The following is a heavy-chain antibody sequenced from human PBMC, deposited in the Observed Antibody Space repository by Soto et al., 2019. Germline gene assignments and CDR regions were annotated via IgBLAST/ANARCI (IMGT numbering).Heavy chain of an antibody. J-gene: IGHJ5*02. Sequence: PSETLSLTCTVSGGSISSYYWSWIRQPPGKGLEWIGYIYYSGSTNYNPSLKSRVTISVDTSKNQFSLKLSSVTAADTAVYYCAREANYYDRSGYAMIWFDPWGQGTLVTVSS. CDR1: GGSISSYY. CDR3: AREANYYDRSGYAMIWFDP. V-gene: IGHV4-59*01. D-gene: IGHD3-22*01. CDR2: IYYSGST.